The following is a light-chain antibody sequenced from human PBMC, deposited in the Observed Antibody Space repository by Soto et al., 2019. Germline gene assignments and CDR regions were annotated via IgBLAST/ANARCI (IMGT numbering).Light chain of an antibody. CDR3: QQYNNWPPIT. V-gene: IGKV3D-15*01. CDR2: DAS. J-gene: IGKJ5*01. CDR1: QSVGSN. Sequence: EIVMTQSPATLSVSAGERATLSCRARQSVGSNLAWYQQKPGQAPRLLIYDASTRATGIPARFSGSGSGTEFILTISSLQSEDFGVYYCQQYNNWPPITFGQGTRLEIK.